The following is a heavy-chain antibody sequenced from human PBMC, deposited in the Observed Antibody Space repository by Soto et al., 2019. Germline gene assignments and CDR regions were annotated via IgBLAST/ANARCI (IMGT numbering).Heavy chain of an antibody. V-gene: IGHV4-31*03. CDR1: GGSISSGGYH. CDR3: ARQGQSVVDLTYYYYGLDV. CDR2: IYYSGST. D-gene: IGHD3-9*01. Sequence: QVQLQESGPGLVKPSQTLSLTCTVSGGSISSGGYHWSWIRQHPGKGLEWIGYIYYSGSTYYNPSLKRRVTKSEDTSKNQFSLKLNSVTAADTAVYYCARQGQSVVDLTYYYYGLDVWGQGTTVTVSS. J-gene: IGHJ6*02.